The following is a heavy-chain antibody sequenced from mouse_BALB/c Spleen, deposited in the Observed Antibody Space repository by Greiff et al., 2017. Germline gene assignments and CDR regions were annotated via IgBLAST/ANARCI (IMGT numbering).Heavy chain of an antibody. CDR1: GFAFSSYD. D-gene: IGHD1-1*01. V-gene: IGHV5-12-1*01. J-gene: IGHJ4*01. CDR3: ARHGIATVVEGYAMDY. CDR2: ISSGGGST. Sequence: DVMLVESGGGLVKPGGSLKLSCAASGFAFSSYDMSWVRQTPEKRLEWVAYISSGGGSTYYPDTVKGRFTISRVNAKNTLYLQMSSLKSEDTAMYYCARHGIATVVEGYAMDYWGQGTSVTVSA.